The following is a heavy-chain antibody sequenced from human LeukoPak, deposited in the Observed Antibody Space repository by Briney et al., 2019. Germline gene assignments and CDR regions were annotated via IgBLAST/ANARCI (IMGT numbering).Heavy chain of an antibody. Sequence: ASVKVSCKASGYTFTGYYIHWVRQAPGQGLEWMGWINPNSGGTNYAQKFQGRVTMTRDTSISTAYMELSRLRSDDTAVYYCARDGYNLNWFDPWGQGTLVTVSS. J-gene: IGHJ5*02. CDR2: INPNSGGT. CDR3: ARDGYNLNWFDP. V-gene: IGHV1-2*02. D-gene: IGHD5-24*01. CDR1: GYTFTGYY.